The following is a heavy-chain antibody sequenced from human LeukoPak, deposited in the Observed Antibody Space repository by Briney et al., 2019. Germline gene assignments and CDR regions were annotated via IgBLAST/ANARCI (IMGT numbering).Heavy chain of an antibody. CDR2: VYYTGST. Sequence: KSSGTLSLTCPVSGGSMSNYDYWTWIRQPPGKGLEWIGYVYYTGSTNFNPSLKSRVTMSLDTSRNQFSLKLTSLTAADTAVYYCARSNIATRRGDNWFDPWGQGTLVTVSS. J-gene: IGHJ5*02. CDR3: ARSNIATRRGDNWFDP. CDR1: GGSMSNYDY. V-gene: IGHV4-59*01. D-gene: IGHD6-6*01.